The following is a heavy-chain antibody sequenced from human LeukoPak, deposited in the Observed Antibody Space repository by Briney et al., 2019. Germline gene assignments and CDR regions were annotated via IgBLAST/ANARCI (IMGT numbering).Heavy chain of an antibody. CDR1: GGSFSDYF. V-gene: IGHV4-59*08. CDR2: AYYSGST. D-gene: IGHD6-19*01. Sequence: PSETLSLTCAVYGGSFSDYFWTWIRQPPGKGLEWIGYAYYSGSTTYNPSLESRVTISVDTSKNQFSLKLTAVTAADTAVYYCARNSAVATSRSWFDPWGQGTLVTVSS. CDR3: ARNSAVATSRSWFDP. J-gene: IGHJ5*02.